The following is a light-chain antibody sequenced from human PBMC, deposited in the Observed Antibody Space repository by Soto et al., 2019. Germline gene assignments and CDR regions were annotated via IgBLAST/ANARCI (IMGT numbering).Light chain of an antibody. CDR1: QGISSY. Sequence: DIQLTQSPSFLSASVGDRVTITCRASQGISSYLAWFQQKPGKAPKVLIYAASTLQSGVPSRFSGSGSGTEFTLTISSLQPEDFATYYCQQLNTYPWKFGQGTKVDSK. V-gene: IGKV1-9*01. J-gene: IGKJ1*01. CDR2: AAS. CDR3: QQLNTYPWK.